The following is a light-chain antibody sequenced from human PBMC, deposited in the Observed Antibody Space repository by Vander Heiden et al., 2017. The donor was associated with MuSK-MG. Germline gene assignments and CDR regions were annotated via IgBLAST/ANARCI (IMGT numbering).Light chain of an antibody. CDR1: RSVNSN. Sequence: EIVMTQSPASLSVSPGERATLSCRASRSVNSNLGWYQQKPGQAPRLLIYGASTRATGIPARFSGSGSGTEFTLTISSLQSEDFAVYYCQQYDNWPRTFGQGTKVEIK. V-gene: IGKV3-15*01. CDR2: GAS. J-gene: IGKJ1*01. CDR3: QQYDNWPRT.